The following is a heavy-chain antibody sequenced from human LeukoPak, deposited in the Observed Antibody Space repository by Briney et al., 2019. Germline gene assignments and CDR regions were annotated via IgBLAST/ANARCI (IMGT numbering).Heavy chain of an antibody. CDR3: ARGVGTSYDDY. D-gene: IGHD2-2*01. V-gene: IGHV4-59*01. CDR2: IYYSGST. CDR1: GGSISSYY. J-gene: IGHJ4*02. Sequence: SETLSLTCTVSGGSISSYYWSWIRQPPGKGLEWIGYIYYSGSTNYNPSLKSRVTISVDTSKNQFSLKLSSVTAADTAVYYCARGVGTSYDDYWGQGTLVTVSS.